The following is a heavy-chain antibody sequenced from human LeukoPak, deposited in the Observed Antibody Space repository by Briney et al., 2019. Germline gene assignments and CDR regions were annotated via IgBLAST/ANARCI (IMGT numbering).Heavy chain of an antibody. CDR1: GYSISSGYD. D-gene: IGHD6-19*01. V-gene: IGHV4-38-2*01. Sequence: SETLSLTCAVSGYSISSGYDWVGIRQPPGKGLEWIATIFHSGSTYFNPSLQSRVTISLDTSKNQFSLKLSSVTAADTALYYSARGDVYSSASHYWGQGTLVTVSS. CDR3: ARGDVYSSASHY. CDR2: IFHSGST. J-gene: IGHJ4*02.